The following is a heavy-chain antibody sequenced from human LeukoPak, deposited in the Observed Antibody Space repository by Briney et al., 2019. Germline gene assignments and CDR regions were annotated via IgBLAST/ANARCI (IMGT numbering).Heavy chain of an antibody. CDR2: IYNSGST. Sequence: PSETLSLTCTVSGGSISGYYWTWIRQPPGKGLEWIGYIYNSGSTNDSPSLKSRVNISLDTSKNQFSLKLSSVTAADTAVYYCASSPGGTGAFDIWGQGTMVTVSS. J-gene: IGHJ3*02. V-gene: IGHV4-59*01. CDR1: GGSISGYY. CDR3: ASSPGGTGAFDI. D-gene: IGHD1-1*01.